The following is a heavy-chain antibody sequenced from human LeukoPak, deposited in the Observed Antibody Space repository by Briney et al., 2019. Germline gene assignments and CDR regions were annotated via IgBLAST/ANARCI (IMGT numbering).Heavy chain of an antibody. J-gene: IGHJ5*02. CDR1: GFTFSGYY. CDR3: ARDSTSVGAFDP. CDR2: ISSSGSTK. V-gene: IGHV3-11*01. Sequence: PGGSLRLSCAASGFTFSGYYMSWIRQAPGKGLEWVSYISSSGSTKYYADSVKGRFTVSRDNAKNSLDLQMNSLRADDTAVYYCARDSTSVGAFDPWGQGALVTVSS.